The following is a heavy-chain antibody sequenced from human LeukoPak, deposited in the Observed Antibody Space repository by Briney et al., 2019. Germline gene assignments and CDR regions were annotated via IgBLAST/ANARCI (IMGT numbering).Heavy chain of an antibody. CDR1: GGSFSGYY. Sequence: SETLSLTCAVYGGSFSGYYWSWIRQPPGKGLEWIGEINHSGSTNYNPSLKSRVTISVDTSKNQFSLKLSSVTAADTAVYYCARGLVRRYPRQGAFGIWGQGTMVTVSS. D-gene: IGHD3-10*01. CDR2: INHSGST. J-gene: IGHJ3*02. CDR3: ARGLVRRYPRQGAFGI. V-gene: IGHV4-34*01.